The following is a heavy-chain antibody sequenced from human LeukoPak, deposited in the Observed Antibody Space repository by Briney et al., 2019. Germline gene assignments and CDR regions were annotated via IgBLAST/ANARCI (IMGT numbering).Heavy chain of an antibody. V-gene: IGHV4-4*07. CDR3: ARDRCPDYGATSPCFDY. J-gene: IGHJ4*02. CDR1: GGSISGYY. D-gene: IGHD4/OR15-4a*01. Sequence: PSETLSLTCTVSGGSISGYYWSWIRQPAGNGLEWIGRTYTSGSTHYNSSLKGRVTMSVDTSKNQFSLKVRSVTAADTAVYYCARDRCPDYGATSPCFDYWGQGTLVTVSS. CDR2: TYTSGST.